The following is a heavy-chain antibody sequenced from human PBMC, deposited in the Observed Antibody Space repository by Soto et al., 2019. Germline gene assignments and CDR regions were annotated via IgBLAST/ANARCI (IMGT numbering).Heavy chain of an antibody. CDR2: IWYDGSNK. J-gene: IGHJ6*02. D-gene: IGHD2-15*01. CDR3: ARAECTGAYCYSWPHNYGVDV. Sequence: QVQLVESGGGVVQPGGSLRLSCTTSGFTFNTYGMHWVRQAPGKGLEWVAIIWYDGSNKYYADSVKGRFTISRDNSKNSLYLQMNSLRAEDTALYYCARAECTGAYCYSWPHNYGVDVWGQGTTVTVSS. V-gene: IGHV3-33*08. CDR1: GFTFNTYG.